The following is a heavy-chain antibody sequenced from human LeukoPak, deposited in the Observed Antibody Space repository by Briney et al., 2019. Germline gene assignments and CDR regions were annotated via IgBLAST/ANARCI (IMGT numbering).Heavy chain of an antibody. CDR2: ISGSGGST. CDR1: GFTFSSYA. Sequence: PGGSLRLSCAASGFTFSSYAMRWVRQPPGKGLEWVSAISGSGGSTYYADSVKGRFTISSDNSKSTLYLQMNSLRAEATAVYYCAKCSSGWYSDYWGQGTLVTVSS. V-gene: IGHV3-23*01. CDR3: AKCSSGWYSDY. J-gene: IGHJ4*02. D-gene: IGHD6-19*01.